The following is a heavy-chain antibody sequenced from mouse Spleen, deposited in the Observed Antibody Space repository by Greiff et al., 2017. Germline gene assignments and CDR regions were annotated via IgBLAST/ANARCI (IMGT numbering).Heavy chain of an antibody. D-gene: IGHD1-1*01. Sequence: QVQLQQSGPGLVQPSQSLSITCTVSGFSLTSYGVHWVRQSPGKGLEWLGVIWSGGSTDYNAAFISRLSISKDNSKSQVFFKMNSLQADDTAIYYCAREVVVAGGYWYFDVWGAGTTVTVSS. CDR3: AREVVVAGGYWYFDV. CDR2: IWSGGST. J-gene: IGHJ1*01. CDR1: GFSLTSYG. V-gene: IGHV2-2*01.